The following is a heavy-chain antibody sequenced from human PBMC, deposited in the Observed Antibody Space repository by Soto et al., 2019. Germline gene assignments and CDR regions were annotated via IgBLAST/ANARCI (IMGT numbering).Heavy chain of an antibody. D-gene: IGHD3-10*01. V-gene: IGHV4-34*01. CDR1: VVSFSGYY. J-gene: IGHJ6*01. CDR2: INHSGST. CDR3: AGGREVRGLISTYYYYGMEV. Sequence: WETLSLTCAVYVVSFSGYYWSCIRHPPGKGLEWIGEINHSGSTNYNPSLKSRVTISVDTSKNQFSLKLSSVTAADTAVFYCAGGREVRGLISTYYYYGMEVWGQATTVIVS.